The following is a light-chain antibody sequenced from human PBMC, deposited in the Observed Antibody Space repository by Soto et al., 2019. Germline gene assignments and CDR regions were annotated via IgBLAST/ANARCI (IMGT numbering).Light chain of an antibody. CDR1: SSDVGGYNY. CDR2: DVS. CDR3: CSFTTISTWV. V-gene: IGLV2-14*01. J-gene: IGLJ3*02. Sequence: QSALTQPASVSGSPGQSITISCTGTSSDVGGYNYVSWYQQHPGKAPKLMINDVSNRPSGVSNRFSGSKSDNTASLTISGLKAEDEADYYCCSFTTISTWVFGGGTKLTVL.